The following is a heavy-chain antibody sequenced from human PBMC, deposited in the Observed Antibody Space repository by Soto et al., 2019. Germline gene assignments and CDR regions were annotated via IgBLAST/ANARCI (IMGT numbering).Heavy chain of an antibody. CDR1: AGTFSSYG. Sequence: QVQLVQSGAEVKKPGSSVKVSCKASAGTFSSYGISWVRQAPGQGHEWRGGSMTIFGTAKYALKFQGRVRIPADESTSTGYMELSSLTSEDTALYYFARDRSWKSYYYDSSVPYFYGMDVWGQGTTVTVSS. CDR3: ARDRSWKSYYYDSSVPYFYGMDV. J-gene: IGHJ6*02. CDR2: SMTIFGTA. D-gene: IGHD3-22*01. V-gene: IGHV1-69*01.